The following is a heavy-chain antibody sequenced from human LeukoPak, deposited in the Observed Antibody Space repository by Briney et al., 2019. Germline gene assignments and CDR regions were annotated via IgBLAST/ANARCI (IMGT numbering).Heavy chain of an antibody. Sequence: KASETLSLTCTVSGGSISSSSYYWGWIRQPPGKGLEWIGSIYYSGSTYYNPSLKSRVTISVDTSKNQFSLKLSSVTAADTAVYYCARARTTVVTLDYWGQGTLVTVSS. CDR1: GGSISSSSYY. CDR2: IYYSGST. J-gene: IGHJ4*02. V-gene: IGHV4-39*07. CDR3: ARARTTVVTLDY. D-gene: IGHD4-23*01.